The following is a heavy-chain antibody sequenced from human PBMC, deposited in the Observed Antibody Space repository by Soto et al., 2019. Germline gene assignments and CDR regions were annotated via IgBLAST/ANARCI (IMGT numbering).Heavy chain of an antibody. D-gene: IGHD4-4*01. CDR3: ARELQGLYYFDF. CDR2: INAGNGDT. J-gene: IGHJ4*02. V-gene: IGHV1-3*01. CDR1: GYIFTSYA. Sequence: ASVKVSCKTSGYIFTSYAMHCVRQAPGQRLEWMGWINAGNGDTKYSQKFQGRVTITRDTSANTAFMELSSLRSEDTAIYYCARELQGLYYFDFWGQGTLVTVSS.